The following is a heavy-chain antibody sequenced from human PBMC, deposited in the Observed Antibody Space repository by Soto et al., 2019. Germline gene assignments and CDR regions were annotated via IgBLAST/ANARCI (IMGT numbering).Heavy chain of an antibody. CDR1: GFSLSTSEVG. CDR3: AYLPCSGGSCYWFSFSGMDV. V-gene: IGHV2-5*02. CDR2: IYWDDDK. J-gene: IGHJ6*02. D-gene: IGHD2-15*01. Sequence: QITLKESGPTLVKPTQTLTLTCTFSGFSLSTSEVGVAWIRQPPGKALEWLALIYWDDDKRYRPSLESRLTITKDTSKNQVVFTMTNMDSVDTATYYCAYLPCSGGSCYWFSFSGMDVWGQGTTVTVSS.